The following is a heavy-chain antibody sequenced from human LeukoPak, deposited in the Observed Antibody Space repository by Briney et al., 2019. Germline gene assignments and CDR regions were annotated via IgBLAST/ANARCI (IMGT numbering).Heavy chain of an antibody. D-gene: IGHD6-19*01. J-gene: IGHJ4*02. CDR1: GFTFSSYA. CDR3: ARGAMAPYSSGWQHFDY. Sequence: PGGSLRLSCAASGFTFSSYAMSWVRQAPGKGLEWVSAISGSGGSTYYADSVKGRFTISRDNSKNTLYLQMNSLRAEDTAVYYCARGAMAPYSSGWQHFDYWGQGTLVTVSS. CDR2: ISGSGGST. V-gene: IGHV3-23*01.